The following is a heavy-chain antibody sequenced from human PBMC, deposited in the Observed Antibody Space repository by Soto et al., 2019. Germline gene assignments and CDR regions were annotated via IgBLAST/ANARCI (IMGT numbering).Heavy chain of an antibody. CDR3: ARTYGDYPYYYYGMDV. V-gene: IGHV5-51*01. CDR1: GYSFTSYW. D-gene: IGHD4-17*01. Sequence: GESLKISCKGSGYSFTSYWIGWVRQMPGKGLEWMGIIYPGDSDTRYSPSFQGQVTISADKSISTAYLQWSSLKASDTAMYYCARTYGDYPYYYYGMDVWGQGTTVTVSS. CDR2: IYPGDSDT. J-gene: IGHJ6*02.